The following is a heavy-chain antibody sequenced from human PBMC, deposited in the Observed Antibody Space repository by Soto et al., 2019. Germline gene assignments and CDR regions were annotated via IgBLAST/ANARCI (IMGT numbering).Heavy chain of an antibody. CDR1: GYSFTSYW. J-gene: IGHJ4*02. CDR2: IDPSDSYT. Sequence: GESLKISCKGSGYSFTSYWLSWVRQMPWKGLEWIGRIDPSDSYTNYSPSFQGHVTISSDKSISTAYLQWSSLKASDTAMYYCANGGEAGYFDYWGQGTLVTVCS. CDR3: ANGGEAGYFDY. V-gene: IGHV5-10-1*01. D-gene: IGHD3-16*01.